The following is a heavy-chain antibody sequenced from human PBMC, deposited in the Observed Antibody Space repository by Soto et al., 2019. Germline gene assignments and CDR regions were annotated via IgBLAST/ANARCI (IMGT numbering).Heavy chain of an antibody. Sequence: SETLSLTCAVYGGSFSGYYWSWIRQPPGKGLEWIGEINHSGSTNYNPSLKSRVTISVDTSKNQFSLKLSSVTVADTAVYYCARGGGSGSDLDLSLYYFDYWGQGTLVTVSS. CDR2: INHSGST. CDR3: ARGGGSGSDLDLSLYYFDY. D-gene: IGHD1-26*01. CDR1: GGSFSGYY. V-gene: IGHV4-34*01. J-gene: IGHJ4*02.